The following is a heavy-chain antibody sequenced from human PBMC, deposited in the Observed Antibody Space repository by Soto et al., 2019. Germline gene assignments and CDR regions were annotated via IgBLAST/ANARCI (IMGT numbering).Heavy chain of an antibody. Sequence: QVQLQESGPGLVKPSQTLSLTCTVSGGSISSGGYYWSWIRQHPGKGLEWIGYIYYSGSTYYNSSLKSRGTISVDTSKNQFYVKLSSVPAADTAVYYCARVFRQLGVRFDPWGQGTLVTVSS. J-gene: IGHJ5*02. V-gene: IGHV4-31*03. D-gene: IGHD3-10*01. CDR3: ARVFRQLGVRFDP. CDR1: GGSISSGGYY. CDR2: IYYSGST.